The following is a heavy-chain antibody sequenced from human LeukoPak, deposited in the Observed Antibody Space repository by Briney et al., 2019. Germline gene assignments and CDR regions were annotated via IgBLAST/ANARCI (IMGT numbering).Heavy chain of an antibody. CDR2: IYYSGST. J-gene: IGHJ5*02. D-gene: IGHD3-3*01. Sequence: PSETLSLTCTVSGGSISSSSYYWGWIRQPPGKGLEWTGSIYYSGSTYYNPSLKSRVTISVDTSKNQFSLKMNSVTAAGTAVYYCARHSGLRSPFDPWGQGTLVTVSS. V-gene: IGHV4-39*01. CDR1: GGSISSSSYY. CDR3: ARHSGLRSPFDP.